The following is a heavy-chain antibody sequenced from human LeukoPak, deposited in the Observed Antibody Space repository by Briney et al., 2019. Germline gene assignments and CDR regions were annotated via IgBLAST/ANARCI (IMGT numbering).Heavy chain of an antibody. V-gene: IGHV3-13*01. J-gene: IGHJ2*01. CDR2: FGSAGDT. CDR1: GFPISAYD. CDR3: VRGALPGDNWYFDL. Sequence: GGSLRLSCATSGFPISAYDMHWVRQAPGKGLEWVSAFGSAGDTYYPGAVKGRFTISRDYAKNSLYLQMNSLRAGDTAVYFCVRGALPGDNWYFDLWGRGTLVTVSS.